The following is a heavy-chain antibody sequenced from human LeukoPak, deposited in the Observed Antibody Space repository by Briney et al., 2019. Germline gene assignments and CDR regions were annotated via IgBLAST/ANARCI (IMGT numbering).Heavy chain of an antibody. Sequence: GASVKVSCKASGYTFTGYYMHWVRQAPGQGLEWMGWINPNSGGTNYAQKFQGRVTMTRDTSISTAYMELSRLRSDDTAVYYCARDQRVTMVRGVTTRYYHYMDVWGKGTTVTISS. CDR1: GYTFTGYY. D-gene: IGHD3-10*01. CDR2: INPNSGGT. CDR3: ARDQRVTMVRGVTTRYYHYMDV. J-gene: IGHJ6*03. V-gene: IGHV1-2*02.